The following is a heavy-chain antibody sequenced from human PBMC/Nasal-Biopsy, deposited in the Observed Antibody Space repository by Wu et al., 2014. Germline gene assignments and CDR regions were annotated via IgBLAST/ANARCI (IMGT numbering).Heavy chain of an antibody. J-gene: IGHJ4*02. D-gene: IGHD3-22*01. V-gene: IGHV3-48*01. CDR1: GFTFNSYG. Sequence: LRLSCAASGFTFNSYGMNWVRQAPGKGLEWVSFISSSGSTIYYADSVKGRITISRDNAKNSLHLQMDSLGGDDTAVYYCARPNYYDSTLYYPAPFDSWGQGTLVTVSS. CDR3: ARPNYYDSTLYYPAPFDS. CDR2: ISSSGSTI.